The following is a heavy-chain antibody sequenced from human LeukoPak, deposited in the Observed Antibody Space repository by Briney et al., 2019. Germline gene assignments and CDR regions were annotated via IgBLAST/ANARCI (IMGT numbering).Heavy chain of an antibody. V-gene: IGHV4-59*02. Sequence: ETLSLTCTVSGDSVSIYYWSWIRQPPGKGLEWIGYIYYRGNTNYNPSLKSRVTMAVDTSKNQCSLKVSSVTAADTAVYYCARAGNNWSFDYWGQGTLVTVSS. CDR3: ARAGNNWSFDY. CDR2: IYYRGNT. CDR1: GDSVSIYY. D-gene: IGHD1-1*01. J-gene: IGHJ4*02.